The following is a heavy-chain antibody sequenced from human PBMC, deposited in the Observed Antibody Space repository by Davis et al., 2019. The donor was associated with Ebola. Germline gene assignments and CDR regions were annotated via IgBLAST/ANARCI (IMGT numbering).Heavy chain of an antibody. Sequence: SVKVSCKASGDTFVSFAVSWVRQAPGQGLEWMGGIIPIFGTPSYSQKFQGRVTITADESTSTAYMELSSLRSEDTAVYYCARDRRPSVVVPGAILNDAFDIWGQGTMVTVSS. D-gene: IGHD2-2*02. CDR2: IIPIFGTP. J-gene: IGHJ3*02. V-gene: IGHV1-69*13. CDR1: GDTFVSFA. CDR3: ARDRRPSVVVPGAILNDAFDI.